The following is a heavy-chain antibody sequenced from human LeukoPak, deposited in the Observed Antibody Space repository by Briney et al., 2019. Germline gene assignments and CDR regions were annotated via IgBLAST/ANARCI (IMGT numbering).Heavy chain of an antibody. D-gene: IGHD5-12*01. CDR1: GFTFSSYA. Sequence: GGSLRLSCAASGFTFSSYAMSWVRQAPGKGLEWVSSISSSSSYIYYADSVKGRFTISRDNAKNSLYLQMNSLRAEDTAVYYCARGMGGYGGYDYWGQGTLVTVSS. CDR3: ARGMGGYGGYDY. V-gene: IGHV3-21*01. CDR2: ISSSSSYI. J-gene: IGHJ4*02.